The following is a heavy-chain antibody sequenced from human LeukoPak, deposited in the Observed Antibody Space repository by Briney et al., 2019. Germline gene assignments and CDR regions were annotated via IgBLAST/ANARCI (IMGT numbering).Heavy chain of an antibody. J-gene: IGHJ6*02. V-gene: IGHV3-30*03. D-gene: IGHD4-23*01. CDR2: ISYDGSNK. Sequence: GRSLRLSCAASGFTFSSYGMHWVRQAPGKGLEWVAVISYDGSNKYYADSVKGRFTISRDNSKNTLYLQMNSLRAEDTAVYYCARDRAVVTPRNYYYYYGMDVWGQGTTVTVSS. CDR3: ARDRAVVTPRNYYYYYGMDV. CDR1: GFTFSSYG.